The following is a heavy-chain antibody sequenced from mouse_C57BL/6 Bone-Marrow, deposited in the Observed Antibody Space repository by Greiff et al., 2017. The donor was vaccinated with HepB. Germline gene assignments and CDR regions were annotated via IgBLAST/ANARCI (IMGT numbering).Heavy chain of an antibody. CDR1: GFTFSDYY. Sequence: EVQVVESGGGLVQPGGSLKLSCAASGFTFSDYYMYWVRQTPEKRLEWVAYISNGGGSTYYPDTVKGRFTISRDNAKNTLYLQMSRLKSEDTAMYYCARPSYYYGSSPGYWGQGTSVTVSS. CDR2: ISNGGGST. CDR3: ARPSYYYGSSPGY. V-gene: IGHV5-12*01. D-gene: IGHD1-1*01. J-gene: IGHJ4*01.